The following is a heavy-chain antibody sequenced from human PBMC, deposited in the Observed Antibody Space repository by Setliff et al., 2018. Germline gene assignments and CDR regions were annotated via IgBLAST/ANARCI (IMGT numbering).Heavy chain of an antibody. J-gene: IGHJ3*02. D-gene: IGHD1-26*01. V-gene: IGHV3-48*01. CDR1: GFTFSSHG. CDR2: ISTSSSTI. Sequence: GESLKISCVASGFTFSSHGMTWARLAPGKGLEWISYISTSSSTIYNADSVKGRFTISRDNANHSLYLQMNSLRADDTAVYYCAKVHPTPYSIYALDIWGQGTMVTVSS. CDR3: AKVHPTPYSIYALDI.